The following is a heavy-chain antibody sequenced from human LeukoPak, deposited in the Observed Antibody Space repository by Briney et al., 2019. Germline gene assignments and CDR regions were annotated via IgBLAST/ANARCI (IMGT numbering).Heavy chain of an antibody. V-gene: IGHV1-69*13. J-gene: IGHJ3*02. CDR2: IIPIFGTA. Sequence: SVKVSCKASGGTFSSYAISWVRQAPGQGLEWMRGIIPIFGTANYAQKFQGRVTITADESTSTAYMELSSLRSEDTAVYYCAGGLDGYIPHAFDIWGQGTMVTVSS. CDR1: GGTFSSYA. D-gene: IGHD5-24*01. CDR3: AGGLDGYIPHAFDI.